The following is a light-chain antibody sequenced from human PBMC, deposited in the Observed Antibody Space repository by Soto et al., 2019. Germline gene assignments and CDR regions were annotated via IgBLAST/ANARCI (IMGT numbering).Light chain of an antibody. J-gene: IGKJ5*01. Sequence: EIVLTQSPATLSLSPGERATLSCRASQSVSSYLAWYQQKPGQAPRLVIYGASTRATGTPARFSGSGSGTEFTLTISSLQSEDFALYYCQQYNKWPLITFGQGTRLEIK. CDR1: QSVSSY. V-gene: IGKV3D-15*01. CDR3: QQYNKWPLIT. CDR2: GAS.